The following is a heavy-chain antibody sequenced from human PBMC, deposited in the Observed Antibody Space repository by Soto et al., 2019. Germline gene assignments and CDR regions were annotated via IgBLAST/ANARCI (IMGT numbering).Heavy chain of an antibody. CDR1: GFSFNSYS. CDR3: AKKFSTISGNEWFGS. Sequence: GGSLRLSCAASGFSFNSYSMTWVRQAPGKRLDWVAIISGGGGTTFYGESVEGRFTISRDNSRNTLYLQMNSLVDEDTAVYYCAKKFSTISGNEWFGSWGLGALVTVS. CDR2: ISGGGGTT. V-gene: IGHV3-23*01. J-gene: IGHJ5*01. D-gene: IGHD5-12*01.